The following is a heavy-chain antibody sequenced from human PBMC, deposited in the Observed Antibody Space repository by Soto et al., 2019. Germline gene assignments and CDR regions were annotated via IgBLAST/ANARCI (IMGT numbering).Heavy chain of an antibody. D-gene: IGHD3-10*02. CDR1: GFTFSSYS. J-gene: IGHJ4*02. V-gene: IGHV3-21*01. CDR3: ARDVFGELLRETYFDY. Sequence: GGSLRLSCAASGFTFSSYSMNWVRQAPGKGLEWVSSISSSSSSYIYYADSVKGRFTISRDNAKNSLYLQMNSLRAEDTAVYYCARDVFGELLRETYFDYWGQGTLVTVSS. CDR2: ISSSSSSYI.